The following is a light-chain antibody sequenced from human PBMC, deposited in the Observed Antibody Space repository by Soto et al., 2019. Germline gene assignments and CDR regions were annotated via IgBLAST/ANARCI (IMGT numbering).Light chain of an antibody. CDR3: TSYAGSNNVV. V-gene: IGLV2-8*01. CDR2: EVS. CDR1: GSDVGGYNY. Sequence: QSALTQPPSASGSPGQLVTISCTGTGSDVGGYNYVSWYQQHPGKAPKLMIYEVSRRPSGVPDRFSGSKSGNTASLTVSGLQAEDEADYYCTSYAGSNNVVFGGGTKLTVL. J-gene: IGLJ2*01.